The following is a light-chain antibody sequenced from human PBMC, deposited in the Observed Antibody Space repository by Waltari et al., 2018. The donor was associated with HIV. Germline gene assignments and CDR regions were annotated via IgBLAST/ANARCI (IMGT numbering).Light chain of an antibody. Sequence: QSVLTQPPSASGTPGQRVTISCSGSNPNIGSHYVSWYQHLPGTTPKLLIYRNNQRPSGVPDRFSGSKSGTSASLAISGLRSEDEADYYCAVWDDSLSGRVFGGGTKLTVL. CDR1: NPNIGSHY. CDR2: RNN. V-gene: IGLV1-47*01. J-gene: IGLJ3*02. CDR3: AVWDDSLSGRV.